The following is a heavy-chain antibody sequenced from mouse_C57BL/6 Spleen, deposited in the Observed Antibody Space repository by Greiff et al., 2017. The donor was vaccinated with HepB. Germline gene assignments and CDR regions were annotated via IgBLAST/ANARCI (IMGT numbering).Heavy chain of an antibody. CDR2: IDPANGNT. J-gene: IGHJ1*03. Sequence: VQLQQSVAELVRPGASVKLSCTASGFNIKNTYMHWVKQRPEQGLEWIGRIDPANGNTKYAPKFQGKATITADTSSNTAYLQLSSLTSEDTAIYYCASGGYYGSSFYWYFDVWGTGTTVTVSS. V-gene: IGHV14-3*01. D-gene: IGHD1-1*01. CDR3: ASGGYYGSSFYWYFDV. CDR1: GFNIKNTY.